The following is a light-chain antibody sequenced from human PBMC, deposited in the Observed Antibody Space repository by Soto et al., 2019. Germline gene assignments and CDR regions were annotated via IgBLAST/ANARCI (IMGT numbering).Light chain of an antibody. Sequence: EIVLTQSPATLSLSPGERATLSCRASQSVSSYLAWYQQKPGQAPRLLIYDASTRATGIPARFSGSGSGTAFTLTISSLEPEDFAVYYCQQRSNWPPGLTFGGGTKVDSK. J-gene: IGKJ4*01. V-gene: IGKV3-11*01. CDR3: QQRSNWPPGLT. CDR1: QSVSSY. CDR2: DAS.